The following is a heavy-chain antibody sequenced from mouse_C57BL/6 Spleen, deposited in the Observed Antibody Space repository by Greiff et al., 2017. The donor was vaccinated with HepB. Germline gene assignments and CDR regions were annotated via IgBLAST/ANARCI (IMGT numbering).Heavy chain of an antibody. J-gene: IGHJ3*01. D-gene: IGHD1-2*01. CDR3: ARHTATVPFAY. CDR2: IWSDGST. CDR1: GFSLTSYG. Sequence: VHLVESGPGLVAPSQRLSITCTVSGFSLTSYGVHWVRQPPGKGLEWLVVIWSDGSTTYNSALKSSLSISKDNSKSQVFLKTNSLQTADTAMYYSARHTATVPFAYWGQGTLVTVSA. V-gene: IGHV2-6-1*01.